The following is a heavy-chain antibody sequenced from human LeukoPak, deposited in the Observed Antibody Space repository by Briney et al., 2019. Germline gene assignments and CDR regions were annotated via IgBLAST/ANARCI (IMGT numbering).Heavy chain of an antibody. J-gene: IGHJ4*02. CDR1: GFTFSSYG. CDR3: AKDYYYYDSSGYWQMDDY. Sequence: GGSLRLSCAASGFTFSSYGMHWVRQAPGKGLEWVAVISYDGSNKYYADSVKGRFTISRDNSKNTLYLQMNSLRAEDTAVYYCAKDYYYYDSSGYWQMDDYWGQGTLVTVSS. CDR2: ISYDGSNK. V-gene: IGHV3-30*18. D-gene: IGHD3-22*01.